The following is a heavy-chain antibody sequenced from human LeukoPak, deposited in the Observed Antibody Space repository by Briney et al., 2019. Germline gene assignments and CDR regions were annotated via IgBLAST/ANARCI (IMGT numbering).Heavy chain of an antibody. V-gene: IGHV4-59*01. CDR2: IYYSGST. CDR1: GGSISSYY. J-gene: IGHJ4*02. CDR3: AGDQYSSGWYVGPFDY. D-gene: IGHD6-19*01. Sequence: SETLSLTCTVSGGSISSYYWSWIRQPPGKGLEWIGYIYYSGSTNYNPSLKSRVTISVDTSKNQFSLKLSSVTAADTAVYYCAGDQYSSGWYVGPFDYWGQGTLVTVSS.